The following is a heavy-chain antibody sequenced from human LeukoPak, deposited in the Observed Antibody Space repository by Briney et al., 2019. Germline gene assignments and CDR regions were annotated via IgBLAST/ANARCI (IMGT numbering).Heavy chain of an antibody. CDR1: GYTFTGYY. Sequence: ASAKVSCKASGYTFTGYYMHWVRQAPGQGLEWMGWINPNSGGTNYAQKFQGRVTMTRDTSISTAYMELSRLRSDDTAVYHCARGRPPIAAAGSGTGYYYYGMDVWGQGTTVTVSS. J-gene: IGHJ6*02. CDR3: ARGRPPIAAAGSGTGYYYYGMDV. V-gene: IGHV1-2*02. CDR2: INPNSGGT. D-gene: IGHD6-13*01.